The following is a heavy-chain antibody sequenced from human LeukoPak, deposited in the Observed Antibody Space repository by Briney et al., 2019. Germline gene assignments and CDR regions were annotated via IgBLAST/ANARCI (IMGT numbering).Heavy chain of an antibody. CDR3: GREYSGHEN. V-gene: IGHV4-34*01. CDR1: GGSFSGYY. CDR2: INHSGST. D-gene: IGHD5-12*01. Sequence: SETLSLTCAVYGGSFSGYYWSWIRQPPGKGLEWIGEINHSGSTNYNPSLKSRVTITVDTSKNQFSLKQSSVPAAHTPVYYCGREYSGHENWGQGTQVSDS. J-gene: IGHJ4*02.